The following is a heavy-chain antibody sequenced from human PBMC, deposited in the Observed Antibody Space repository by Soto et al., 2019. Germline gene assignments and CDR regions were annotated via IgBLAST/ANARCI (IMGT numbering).Heavy chain of an antibody. Sequence: ASVKVSCKASGGTFSSYAISWVRQAPGQGLEWMGGIIPIFGTANYAQKFQGRGTITADESTSTAYMELSSLRSEDTAVYYCARDKYPVPITMVRGVTSHFDYWGQGTLVTVSS. D-gene: IGHD3-10*01. J-gene: IGHJ4*02. CDR3: ARDKYPVPITMVRGVTSHFDY. V-gene: IGHV1-69*13. CDR1: GGTFSSYA. CDR2: IIPIFGTA.